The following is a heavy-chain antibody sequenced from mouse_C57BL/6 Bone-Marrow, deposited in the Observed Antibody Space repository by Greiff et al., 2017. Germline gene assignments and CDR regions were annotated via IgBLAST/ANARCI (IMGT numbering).Heavy chain of an antibody. CDR2: IHPSDSAT. J-gene: IGHJ4*01. V-gene: IGHV1-74*01. Sequence: QVQLQQPGAELVKPGASVKVSCKASGYTFTSYWMHWVKQRPGQGLEWIGRIHPSDSATNYNQKFKGKATLTVDKSSSTAYMQLSSLTSEDSAVYYCAIDHYPLYYAMDYWGQGTSVTVSS. D-gene: IGHD5-5*01. CDR1: GYTFTSYW. CDR3: AIDHYPLYYAMDY.